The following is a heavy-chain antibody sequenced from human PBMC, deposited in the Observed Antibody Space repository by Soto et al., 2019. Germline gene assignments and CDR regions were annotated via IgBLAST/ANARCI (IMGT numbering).Heavy chain of an antibody. J-gene: IGHJ4*02. V-gene: IGHV3-15*01. Sequence: PGGSLRLSCAASGFTFSNAWMNWLRQAPGKGLEWVGRIKSKTNGGTTDYAVPVKGRFTISRDDSKNTLYLQMNGLKTEDTALYYWVTDGSSWYSFNYWGQGALVTVSS. CDR2: IKSKTNGGTT. CDR1: GFTFSNAW. CDR3: VTDGSSWYSFNY. D-gene: IGHD6-13*01.